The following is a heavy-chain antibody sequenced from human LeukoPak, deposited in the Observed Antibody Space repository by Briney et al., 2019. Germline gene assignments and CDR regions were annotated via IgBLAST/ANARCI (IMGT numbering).Heavy chain of an antibody. CDR1: GGSISSSSYY. CDR3: ARAIFGAFDY. J-gene: IGHJ4*02. D-gene: IGHD3-3*01. CDR2: IYYSGST. V-gene: IGHV4-39*07. Sequence: PSETLSLTCTVSGGSISSSSYYWGWIRQPPGKGLEWIGSIYYSGSTYYNPSLKSRVTISVDTSKNQFSLKLSSVTAADTAVYYCARAIFGAFDYWGQGTLVTVSS.